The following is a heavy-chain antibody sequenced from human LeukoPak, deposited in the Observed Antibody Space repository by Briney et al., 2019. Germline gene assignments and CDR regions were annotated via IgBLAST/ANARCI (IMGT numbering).Heavy chain of an antibody. Sequence: GGSLRLSCAASGFTFNSYAMSWVRQAPWERLQWVSGISDSGGNTYYADSVRGRCTISRDKSKNTLYLQMNSLRAEDTAVYYCARHRSSWLIDYWGQGTLVTVSS. J-gene: IGHJ4*02. CDR3: ARHRSSWLIDY. CDR2: ISDSGGNT. D-gene: IGHD6-6*01. V-gene: IGHV3-23*01. CDR1: GFTFNSYA.